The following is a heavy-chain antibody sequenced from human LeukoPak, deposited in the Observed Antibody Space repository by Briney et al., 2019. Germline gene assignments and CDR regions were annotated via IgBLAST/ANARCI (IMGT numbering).Heavy chain of an antibody. CDR2: ISSSGSTI. V-gene: IGHV3-48*03. CDR1: GFTFSSYE. D-gene: IGHD2/OR15-2a*01. J-gene: IGHJ4*02. Sequence: PGGSLRLSCAASGFTFSSYEMNWVRQAPGKGLEWVSYISSSGSTIYYADSVNGRFTISRDNAKNSLYLQMNSLRAEDTAVYYCARDWFHAIDYWGQGTLATVSS. CDR3: ARDWFHAIDY.